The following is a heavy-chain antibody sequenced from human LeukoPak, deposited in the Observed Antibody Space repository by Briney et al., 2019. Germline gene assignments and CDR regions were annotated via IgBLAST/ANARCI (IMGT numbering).Heavy chain of an antibody. CDR2: ISGSGGST. J-gene: IGHJ5*02. D-gene: IGHD3-3*01. CDR3: AKDFPDFRSGLNWFDP. Sequence: GGSLRLSCAASGFTFSSYAMSWVRQAPGKGLEWVSAISGSGGSTYYADSVKGRFTISRDNSKNTLYLQMNSLRAEDTAVYYCAKDFPDFRSGLNWFDPWGQGTLVTVSS. CDR1: GFTFSSYA. V-gene: IGHV3-23*01.